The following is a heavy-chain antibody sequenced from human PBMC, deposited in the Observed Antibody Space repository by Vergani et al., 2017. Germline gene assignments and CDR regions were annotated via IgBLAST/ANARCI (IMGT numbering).Heavy chain of an antibody. Sequence: QVQLVESGGGVVQPGGSLRLSCAASGFPFSSYGMHWFSQAPGTGLEGVAFIRYDGSNKYYADSVKGRFTISRDNSKNTLYLQMNSLRAEDTAVYYCAKDLKGYYFDYWGQGTLVTVSS. V-gene: IGHV3-30*02. CDR3: AKDLKGYYFDY. CDR1: GFPFSSYG. J-gene: IGHJ4*02. CDR2: IRYDGSNK.